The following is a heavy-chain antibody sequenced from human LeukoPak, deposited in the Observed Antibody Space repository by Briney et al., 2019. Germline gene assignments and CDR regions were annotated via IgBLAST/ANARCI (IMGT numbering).Heavy chain of an antibody. CDR3: ARPQRGGDNGAFQH. CDR2: TRNKANSYTT. D-gene: IGHD2-8*01. V-gene: IGHV3-72*01. J-gene: IGHJ1*01. CDR1: GFTFSDHY. Sequence: GGSLRLSCAASGFTFSDHYMDWVRQAPGKGLEWVGRTRNKANSYTTEYAASVKGRFTISRDDSKNSLYLQMNSLKTEDTAVYYCARPQRGGDNGAFQHWGQGTLVTVSS.